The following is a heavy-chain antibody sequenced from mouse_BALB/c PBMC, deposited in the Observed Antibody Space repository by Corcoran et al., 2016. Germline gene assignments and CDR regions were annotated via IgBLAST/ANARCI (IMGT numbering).Heavy chain of an antibody. CDR3: ARLGAYYRYGYYAMDY. D-gene: IGHD2-14*01. J-gene: IGHJ4*01. CDR2: INPYNDGT. CDR1: GYTFTSYV. Sequence: EVQLQQSGPELVKPGASVKMSCKASGYTFTSYVMHWVKQKPGQGLEWIGYINPYNDGTKYNEKFKGKATLTSDKSSSTAYMELSSLTSEDSAVYYGARLGAYYRYGYYAMDYWGQGTSVTVSS. V-gene: IGHV1S136*01.